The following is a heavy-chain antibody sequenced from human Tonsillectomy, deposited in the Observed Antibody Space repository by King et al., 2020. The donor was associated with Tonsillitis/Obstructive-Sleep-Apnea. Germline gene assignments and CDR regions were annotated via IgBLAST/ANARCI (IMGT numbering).Heavy chain of an antibody. V-gene: IGHV4-59*01. CDR1: GGSISSYY. CDR3: ARDHCSSTSCYGNYYYMDV. CDR2: IFYSGST. J-gene: IGHJ6*03. D-gene: IGHD2-2*01. Sequence: QLQESGPGLVKPSETLSLTCTVSGGSISSYYWSGIRQPPGKGLEWIGYIFYSGSTNYNPSLKSRVTISVDTSKNPFSLKLSSVTAADTAVYYCARDHCSSTSCYGNYYYMDVWGKGTTATVSS.